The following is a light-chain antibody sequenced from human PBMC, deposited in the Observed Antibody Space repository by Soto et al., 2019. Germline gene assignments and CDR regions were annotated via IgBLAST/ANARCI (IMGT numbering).Light chain of an antibody. CDR2: EVS. Sequence: QSVLTQPPSVSGSPGQSVAISCTGTSSDVGSYNRVAWYQQSPGTAPNLMIYEVSNRPSGVPDRFSGSKSGNTASLTISGLQAEDEADYYCSSFTSSRTYVFGTGTKLTVL. J-gene: IGLJ1*01. CDR1: SSDVGSYNR. V-gene: IGLV2-18*02. CDR3: SSFTSSRTYV.